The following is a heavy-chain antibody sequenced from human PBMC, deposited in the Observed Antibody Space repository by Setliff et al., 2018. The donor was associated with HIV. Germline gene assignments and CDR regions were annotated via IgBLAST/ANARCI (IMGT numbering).Heavy chain of an antibody. V-gene: IGHV1-18*01. J-gene: IGHJ1*01. D-gene: IGHD3-22*01. CDR2: ISAYNGNT. CDR3: ARDPSSGIYYDSSGQYFQN. CDR1: GYLFTSYG. Sequence: ASVKVSSKASGYLFTSYGISWVRQAPGQGLEWMGWISAYNGNTNYAQKFQVRVSMTIDPSTSTAYMGLRSLIPDDTAVYFCARDPSSGIYYDSSGQYFQNWGQGTLVTVSS.